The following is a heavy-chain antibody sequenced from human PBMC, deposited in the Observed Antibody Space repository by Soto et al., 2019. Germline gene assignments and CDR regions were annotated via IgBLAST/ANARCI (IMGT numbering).Heavy chain of an antibody. D-gene: IGHD2-2*01. V-gene: IGHV4-34*01. CDR1: GGSFSGYY. CDR2: INHSGST. CDR3: ARGRKCRERKASCYSVTRTFDY. Sequence: PSETLSLTCAVYGGSFSGYYWSWIRQPPGKGLEWIGEINHSGSTNYNPSLKSRVTISVDTSKNQFSLKLSSVTAADTAVYYCARGRKCRERKASCYSVTRTFDYWGQGTLVAVSS. J-gene: IGHJ4*02.